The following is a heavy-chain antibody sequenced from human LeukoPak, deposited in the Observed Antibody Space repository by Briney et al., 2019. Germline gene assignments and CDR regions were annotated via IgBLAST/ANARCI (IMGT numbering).Heavy chain of an antibody. Sequence: GGSLRLSCAASGFTFSSYWMSWVRQAPGKGLEWVANIKQDGSEKYYVDSVKGRFTISRDNAKNSLYLQMNSLRAEDTAVYYCARGRGSRGYYFDYWGQGTLVTVSS. CDR2: IKQDGSEK. J-gene: IGHJ4*02. V-gene: IGHV3-7*01. CDR3: ARGRGSRGYYFDY. CDR1: GFTFSSYW. D-gene: IGHD3-10*01.